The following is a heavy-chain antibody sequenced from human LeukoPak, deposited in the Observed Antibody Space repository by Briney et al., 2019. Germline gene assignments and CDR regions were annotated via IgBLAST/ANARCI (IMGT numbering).Heavy chain of an antibody. V-gene: IGHV1-46*01. J-gene: IGHJ3*02. CDR2: INPSGSST. D-gene: IGHD3-22*01. Sequence: GASVKVSCKASGYSFTSHYMHWVRQAPGQGLEWMGLINPSGSSTLYAQKFQGRVTMTRDTSTSTVYMELSSLRSEDTAVYYCARSYYYDRQDAFDIRGQGTMVTVSS. CDR3: ARSYYYDRQDAFDI. CDR1: GYSFTSHY.